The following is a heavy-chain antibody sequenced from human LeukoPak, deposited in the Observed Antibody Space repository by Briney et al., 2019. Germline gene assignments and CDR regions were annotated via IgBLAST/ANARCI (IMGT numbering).Heavy chain of an antibody. CDR3: ARDNRYYDFWSGYRDYMDV. Sequence: GGSLRLSCAASGFTFSSYSMNWVRQAPGKGLEWVSSISSSSSYIYYAGSVKGRFTISRDNAKNSLYLQMNSLRAEDTAVYYCARDNRYYDFWSGYRDYMDVWGKGTTVTVSS. V-gene: IGHV3-21*01. D-gene: IGHD3-3*01. J-gene: IGHJ6*03. CDR2: ISSSSSYI. CDR1: GFTFSSYS.